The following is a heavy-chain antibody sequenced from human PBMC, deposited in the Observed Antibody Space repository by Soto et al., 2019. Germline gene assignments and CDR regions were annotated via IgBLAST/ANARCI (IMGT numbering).Heavy chain of an antibody. CDR2: TYYRSKWYY. D-gene: IGHD6-19*01. J-gene: IGHJ4*02. V-gene: IGHV6-1*01. Sequence: SQTLSLTCAISGDSVSDNTAAWNWIRQSPSRGLEWLGRTYYRSKWYYEYALSVKSRIRINPDTSKNQFSLQLNSVTPDDTAVYYCAREYNTGWSTWGLGTLVTVSS. CDR1: GDSVSDNTAA. CDR3: AREYNTGWST.